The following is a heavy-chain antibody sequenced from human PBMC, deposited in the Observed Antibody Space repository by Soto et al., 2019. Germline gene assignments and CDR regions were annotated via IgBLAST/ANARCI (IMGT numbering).Heavy chain of an antibody. J-gene: IGHJ5*02. CDR2: IYYSGST. CDR1: GGSISSGGYY. D-gene: IGHD3-9*01. V-gene: IGHV4-31*03. CDR3: ARDQRAYYDILTVGFDP. Sequence: SETLSLTCTVSGGSISSGGYYWSWIRQHPGKGLEWIGYIYYSGSTYYNPSLKSRVTISVDTSKNQFSLKLSSVTAADTAVYYCARDQRAYYDILTVGFDPWGQGTLVTVSS.